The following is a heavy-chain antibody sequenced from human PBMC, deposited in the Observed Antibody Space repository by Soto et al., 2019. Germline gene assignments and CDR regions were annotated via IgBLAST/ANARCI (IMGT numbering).Heavy chain of an antibody. CDR3: ARDGQDIIVVPTGYYYYYGIDV. CDR1: GFTFSSYS. CDR2: ISSSSYI. J-gene: IGHJ6*02. V-gene: IGHV3-21*01. Sequence: PGGSLRLSCAASGFTFSSYSMNWVRQAPGKGLEWVSSISSSSYIYYANSVKVRFTISRDNAKNSLYLQMNSLRTEDQAVYYCARDGQDIIVVPTGYYYYYGIDVWGQGTTVTVSS. D-gene: IGHD2-2*01.